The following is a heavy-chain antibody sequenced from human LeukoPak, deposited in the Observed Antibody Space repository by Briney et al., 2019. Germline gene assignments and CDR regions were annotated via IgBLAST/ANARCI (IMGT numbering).Heavy chain of an antibody. CDR2: ISGRGDST. CDR3: AKDRVSPGFNWFDP. Sequence: GGSLRLSCAASGFTFAAYAMNRVRQAPGKGLEWVSAISGRGDSTFYADSVKGRFTITRDNSKNTLYLQMNSLRAEDTAIYYCAKDRVSPGFNWFDPWGQGTLVTVSS. J-gene: IGHJ5*02. V-gene: IGHV3-23*01. CDR1: GFTFAAYA. D-gene: IGHD3-16*01.